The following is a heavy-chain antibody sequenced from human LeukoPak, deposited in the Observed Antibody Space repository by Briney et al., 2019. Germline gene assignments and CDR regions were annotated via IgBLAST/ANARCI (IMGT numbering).Heavy chain of an antibody. CDR3: ARVASGYDPFDY. V-gene: IGHV4-38-2*02. CDR1: GFSISRGYY. CDR2: MHHSGST. J-gene: IGHJ4*02. Sequence: SETLSLTCSVSGFSISRGYYWGWIRQPPGKGLEWIGSMHHSGSTYYNPSLKSRVTILVDTSKNQFSLKLSSVTAADTAVYYCARVASGYDPFDYWGQGTPVTVSS. D-gene: IGHD5-12*01.